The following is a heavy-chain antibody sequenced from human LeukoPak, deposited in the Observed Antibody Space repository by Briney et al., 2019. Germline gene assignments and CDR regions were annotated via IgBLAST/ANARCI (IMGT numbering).Heavy chain of an antibody. CDR1: GFSFSGYG. CDR2: IRCDGITK. Sequence: GGSLRLSCAASGFSFSGYGMHWVRQVPGKGLEWVAFIRCDGITKFYIDSVKGRFAISRDNSKNTLSLQMNSLRTEDTAVYYCAALHTGTFVDYWGQGTLVTVSS. V-gene: IGHV3-30*02. D-gene: IGHD4-17*01. CDR3: AALHTGTFVDY. J-gene: IGHJ4*02.